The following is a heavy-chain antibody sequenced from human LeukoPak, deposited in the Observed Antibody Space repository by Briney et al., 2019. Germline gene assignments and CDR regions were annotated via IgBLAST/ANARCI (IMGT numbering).Heavy chain of an antibody. J-gene: IGHJ6*03. V-gene: IGHV4-59*01. Sequence: PSETLSLTCTVSGGSISPYYWSWIRQPPGKGQEWIGYIYYSGSTNYNPSLKSRVTISVDTSKNQFSLKLSSVTAADTAVYYCARGFYYYMDVWGKGTTVTVSS. CDR1: GGSISPYY. CDR2: IYYSGST. CDR3: ARGFYYYMDV.